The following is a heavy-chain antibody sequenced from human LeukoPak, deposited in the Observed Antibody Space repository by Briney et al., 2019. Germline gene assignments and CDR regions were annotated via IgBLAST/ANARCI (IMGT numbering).Heavy chain of an antibody. CDR3: ARDSSIDYGSGFVYDH. Sequence: SETLSLTCTVSGGSISSYYWSWIRQPPGKGLEWIGYIYYSGSTNYNPSLKSRVTISVDTSKNQFSLKLSSVTAADTAVYYCARDSSIDYGSGFVYDHWGQGTLVTVSS. CDR1: GGSISSYY. V-gene: IGHV4-59*01. D-gene: IGHD3-10*01. J-gene: IGHJ4*02. CDR2: IYYSGST.